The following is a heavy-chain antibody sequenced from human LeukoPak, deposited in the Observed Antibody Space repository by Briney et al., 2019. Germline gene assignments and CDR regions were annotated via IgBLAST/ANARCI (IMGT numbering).Heavy chain of an antibody. CDR1: GYTFTGYC. CDR2: INPNSGGT. CDR3: ARGSGPAARWDWFDP. V-gene: IGHV1-2*02. D-gene: IGHD2-2*01. Sequence: GASVTASCKASGYTFTGYCMHWVRQAPGQGLEWMGWINPNSGGTNYAQKFQGRVTMTRDTSISTAYMELSRLRSDDTAVYYCARGSGPAARWDWFDPWGQGTLVTVSS. J-gene: IGHJ5*02.